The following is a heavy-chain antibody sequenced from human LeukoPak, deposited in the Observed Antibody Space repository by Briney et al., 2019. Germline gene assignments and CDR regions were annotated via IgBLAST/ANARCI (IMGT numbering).Heavy chain of an antibody. CDR2: ISANGGDI. CDR3: VRHSGRAGGQ. J-gene: IGHJ4*02. D-gene: IGHD3-10*01. Sequence: GGSLRLSCAASGFNFGVHYMSWLRQAPGKRPEWISYISANGGDIAYADSVKGRFTISRDNAKNSLHLQINRLRVEDTAVYHCVRHSGRAGGQWGQGTLIAVSS. V-gene: IGHV3-11*01. CDR1: GFNFGVHY.